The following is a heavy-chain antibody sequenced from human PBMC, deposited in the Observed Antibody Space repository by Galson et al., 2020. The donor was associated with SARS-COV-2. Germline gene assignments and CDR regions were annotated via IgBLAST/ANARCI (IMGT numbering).Heavy chain of an antibody. D-gene: IGHD2-8*01. CDR1: GFPFSSYA. V-gene: IGHV3-30-3*01. Sequence: GESLKISCAASGFPFSSYAMHWVRQAPGTGLEWVAVISYDGSNKYYADSVKGRFTISRDNSKNTLYLQMNSLRAEDTAVYYCARDLLMVNPYYYYYGMDVWGQGTTVTVSS. J-gene: IGHJ6*02. CDR3: ARDLLMVNPYYYYYGMDV. CDR2: ISYDGSNK.